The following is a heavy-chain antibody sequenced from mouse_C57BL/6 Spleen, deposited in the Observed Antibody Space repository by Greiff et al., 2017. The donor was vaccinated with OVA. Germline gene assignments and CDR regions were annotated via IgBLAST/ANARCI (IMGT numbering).Heavy chain of an antibody. J-gene: IGHJ1*03. CDR2: LDPSDSYT. Sequence: VQLQQPGAELVKPGASVKLSCKASGYTFTSYWMHWVTQRPGQGLEWIGELDPSDSYTNYNQKFKGKATLTVDTSSSTAYMQLSSLTSEDSAVYYCARTTTVVASYWYCDVWGTGTTVTVSS. CDR1: GYTFTSYW. V-gene: IGHV1-50*01. D-gene: IGHD1-1*01. CDR3: ARTTTVVASYWYCDV.